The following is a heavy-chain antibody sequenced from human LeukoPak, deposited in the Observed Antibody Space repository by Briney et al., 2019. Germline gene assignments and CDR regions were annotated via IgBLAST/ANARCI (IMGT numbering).Heavy chain of an antibody. CDR1: GFTFSSYG. J-gene: IGHJ6*03. Sequence: GGSLRLSCAASGFTFSSYGMHWVRQAPGKGLEWVAVIRYDGSNKYYADSVKGRFTISRDNSKNTLYLQMNSLRAEDTAVYYCAKGGCSSTSCYGEVYYYYMDVWGKGTTVTVSS. CDR2: IRYDGSNK. D-gene: IGHD2-2*01. V-gene: IGHV3-30*02. CDR3: AKGGCSSTSCYGEVYYYYMDV.